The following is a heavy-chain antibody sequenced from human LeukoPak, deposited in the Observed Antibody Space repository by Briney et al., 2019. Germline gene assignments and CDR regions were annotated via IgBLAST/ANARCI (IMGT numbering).Heavy chain of an antibody. CDR2: IKGDGIST. J-gene: IGHJ4*02. CDR1: GFDFSSNW. V-gene: IGHV3-74*01. Sequence: GRSLRLSCAASGFDFSSNWMHWVRHAPGQGLVWVSRIKGDGISTNYADSVKGRFTISRDIAKNTLYLQMNSLRAEDTGVYYCAKDHYWSIDYWGRETLVTVSS. CDR3: AKDHYWSIDY. D-gene: IGHD3-3*01.